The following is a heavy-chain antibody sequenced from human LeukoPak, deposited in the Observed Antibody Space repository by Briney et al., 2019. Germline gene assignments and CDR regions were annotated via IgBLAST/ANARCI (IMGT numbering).Heavy chain of an antibody. V-gene: IGHV3-30*03. CDR2: ISYDGSDI. Sequence: GGSLRLSCAASGFTFSSFGMHWVRQAPGKGLEWVAIISYDGSDIYYADSVKGRFTISRDSVKNSLYLQMNSLRAEDTAVYYCVRDHVWGFDYWGQGTLVTVSS. J-gene: IGHJ4*02. CDR1: GFTFSSFG. D-gene: IGHD3-16*01. CDR3: VRDHVWGFDY.